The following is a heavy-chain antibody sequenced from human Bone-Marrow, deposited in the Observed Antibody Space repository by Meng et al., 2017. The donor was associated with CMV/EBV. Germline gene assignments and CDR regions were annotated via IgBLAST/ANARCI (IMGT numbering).Heavy chain of an antibody. V-gene: IGHV4-39*07. CDR2: IYYSGST. Sequence: GSLRLSCTVSGGSISSSSYYWGWIRQPPGKGLEWIGSIYYSGSTYYNPSLKSRVTISVDTSKNQFSLKLSSVTAADTAVYYCARLIRGGAAGYFDYWGQGTLVTVSS. CDR1: GGSISSSSYY. J-gene: IGHJ4*02. D-gene: IGHD6-13*01. CDR3: ARLIRGGAAGYFDY.